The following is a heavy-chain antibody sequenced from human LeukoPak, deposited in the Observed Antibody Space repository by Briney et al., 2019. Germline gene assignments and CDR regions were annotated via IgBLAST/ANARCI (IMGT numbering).Heavy chain of an antibody. CDR3: ARGRGRDGYNHDAFDI. CDR2: INPSGGST. D-gene: IGHD5-24*01. CDR1: GYTFASYY. V-gene: IGHV1-46*01. J-gene: IGHJ3*02. Sequence: ASVKVSCKASGYTFASYYMHWVRQAPGQGLEWMGIINPSGGSTSYAQKFQGRVTMTRDTSTSTVYMELSSLRSEDTAVYYCARGRGRDGYNHDAFDIWGQGTMVTVSP.